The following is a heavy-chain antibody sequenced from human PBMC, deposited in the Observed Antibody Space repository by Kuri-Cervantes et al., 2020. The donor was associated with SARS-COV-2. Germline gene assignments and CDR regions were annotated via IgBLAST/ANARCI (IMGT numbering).Heavy chain of an antibody. J-gene: IGHJ4*02. Sequence: GSLRLSCTVSGGSISSYYWSWIRQPPGKVLEWIGYIYYSGSTNYNPSLKSRVTISVDTSKNQFSLKLSSVTAADTAVYYCARTYGSGTPPSYWGQGTLVTVSS. V-gene: IGHV4-59*12. D-gene: IGHD3-10*01. CDR1: GGSISSYY. CDR3: ARTYGSGTPPSY. CDR2: IYYSGST.